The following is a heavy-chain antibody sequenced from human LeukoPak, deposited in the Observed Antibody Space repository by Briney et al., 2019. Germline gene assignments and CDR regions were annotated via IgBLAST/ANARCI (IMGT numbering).Heavy chain of an antibody. J-gene: IGHJ4*02. CDR1: GFTFSGSW. CDR3: ARDPAYGAFDY. D-gene: IGHD4-17*01. V-gene: IGHV3-7*01. Sequence: GGSLRLSCAASGFTFSGSWMTWVRQAPGRGLEWVANIDPDGNTKNYLDSVKGRFTISRDNARNSLYPQLNSLRAEDTSVYYCARDPAYGAFDYWGQGILVTVSS. CDR2: IDPDGNTK.